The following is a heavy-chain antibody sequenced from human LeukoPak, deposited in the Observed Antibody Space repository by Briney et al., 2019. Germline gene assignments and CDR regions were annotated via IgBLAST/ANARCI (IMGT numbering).Heavy chain of an antibody. CDR1: GFTFSGSA. CDR2: IRSKANSYAT. Sequence: GGSLRLSCAASGFTFSGSAIHWVRQASGKGLEWVGRIRSKANSYATEYAASMKGRFTVSRDDSKSTAYLQMNSLKTEDTAVYYCVRQLYSSGWFYFDSWGQGTLVTVSS. J-gene: IGHJ4*02. D-gene: IGHD6-19*01. CDR3: VRQLYSSGWFYFDS. V-gene: IGHV3-73*01.